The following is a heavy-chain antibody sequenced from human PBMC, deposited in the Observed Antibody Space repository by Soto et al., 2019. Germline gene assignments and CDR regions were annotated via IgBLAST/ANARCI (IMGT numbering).Heavy chain of an antibody. CDR3: ARVERGTATTVVDAFDI. D-gene: IGHD1-1*01. J-gene: IGHJ3*02. Sequence: QEQLQQWGAGLLKPSETLSLTCAVYGGFVRSGNYYWSWIRQPPGKGLEWIGEMRHSGGTDSNPSLKCRATISADTSKNQFSLKMISVTAADTALYYCARVERGTATTVVDAFDIWGPGTMVTVSS. CDR2: MRHSGGT. V-gene: IGHV4-34*01. CDR1: GGFVRSGNYY.